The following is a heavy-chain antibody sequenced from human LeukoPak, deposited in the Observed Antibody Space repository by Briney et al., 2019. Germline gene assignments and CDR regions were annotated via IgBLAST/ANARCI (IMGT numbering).Heavy chain of an antibody. J-gene: IGHJ6*03. Sequence: SGGSLRLSCAASGFTVSSNYMSWVRQAPGKGLEWVSVIYSGGSTYYADSVKGRFTISRDNSKNTLYLQMNSLRAEDTAVYYCARCIAAAGGYYYYYYYMDVWGKGTTVTISS. V-gene: IGHV3-53*01. CDR1: GFTVSSNY. CDR3: ARCIAAAGGYYYYYYYMDV. D-gene: IGHD6-13*01. CDR2: IYSGGST.